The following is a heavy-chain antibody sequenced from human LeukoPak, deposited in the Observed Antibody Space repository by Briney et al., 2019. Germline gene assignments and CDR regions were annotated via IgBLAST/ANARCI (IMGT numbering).Heavy chain of an antibody. CDR3: ARNLDSGSYVMFWFDP. CDR1: GYTFTGSY. CDR2: INPNSGGT. J-gene: IGHJ5*02. V-gene: IGHV1-2*02. Sequence: ASVKVSCKASGYTFTGSYMHWVRQAAGQGLEWMGWINPNSGGTNYAQKFQGRVTMTRDTSISTAYMELSRLRSDDTAVYYCARNLDSGSYVMFWFDPWGQGTLVTVSS. D-gene: IGHD1-26*01.